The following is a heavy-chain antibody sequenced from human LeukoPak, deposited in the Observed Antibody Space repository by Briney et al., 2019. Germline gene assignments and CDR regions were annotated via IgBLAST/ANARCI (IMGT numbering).Heavy chain of an antibody. D-gene: IGHD3-22*01. CDR1: GGSISSGSYY. V-gene: IGHV4-61*02. J-gene: IGHJ4*02. CDR2: IYTSGST. Sequence: PSETLSLTCTVSGGSISSGSYYWSWIRQPAGKGLEWIGRIYTSGSTNYNPSLKSRVTISVDTSKKQFSLKLSSVTAADTAVYYCARDRAYYYDSTQYPIWGQGTLVTVSS. CDR3: ARDRAYYYDSTQYPI.